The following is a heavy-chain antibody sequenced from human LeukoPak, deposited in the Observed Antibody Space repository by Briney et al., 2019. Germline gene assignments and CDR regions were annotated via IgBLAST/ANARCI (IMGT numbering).Heavy chain of an antibody. CDR2: IYPGDSDT. D-gene: IGHD2-2*01. CDR1: GYSFTTYW. V-gene: IGHV5-51*01. J-gene: IGHJ4*02. CDR3: ARPHTLDRSTKYYFDY. Sequence: GESLKISCKASGYSFTTYWIGWVRQMPGKGLEWMGIIYPGDSDTRYSPSFQGQVTISADKSISTAHLQWSNLKASDTAMYYCARPHTLDRSTKYYFDYWGQGTLVTVSS.